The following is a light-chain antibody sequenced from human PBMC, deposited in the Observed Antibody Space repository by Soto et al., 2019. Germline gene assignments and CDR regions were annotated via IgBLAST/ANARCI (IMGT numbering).Light chain of an antibody. J-gene: IGKJ3*01. CDR1: PDIRNY. CDR2: AAS. Sequence: DIQMTQSPSSLSASVGDRVTMTCRASPDIRNYVAWYQQKPGEVPKLLIYAASTLQSGVPARFSGGGFGTEFTLTISSLRPEDVATYYCQRYHSALLTFGPGTKVDLK. V-gene: IGKV1-27*01. CDR3: QRYHSALLT.